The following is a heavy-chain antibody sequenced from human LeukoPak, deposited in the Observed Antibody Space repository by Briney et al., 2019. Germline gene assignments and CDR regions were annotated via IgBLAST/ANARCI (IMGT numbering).Heavy chain of an antibody. D-gene: IGHD2-15*01. J-gene: IGHJ1*01. CDR1: GFTVSSSY. V-gene: IGHV3-66*02. CDR3: ATSYCSGGSCYPQYFQH. Sequence: GGSLRLSCAASGFTVSSSYMSWVRQAPGKGLEWVSLLYSGGNTYYADSAKGRFTISRDNSKNTLYLQMNSLRAEDTAVYYCATSYCSGGSCYPQYFQHWGQGTLVTVSS. CDR2: LYSGGNT.